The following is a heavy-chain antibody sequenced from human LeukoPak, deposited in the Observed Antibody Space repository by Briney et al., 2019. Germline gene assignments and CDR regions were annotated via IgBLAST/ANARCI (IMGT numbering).Heavy chain of an antibody. CDR3: ARESVRGYSGYDHDY. Sequence: PSETLSLTCTVSGGSISSGDYYWSWIRQPPGKGLEWIGYIYYSGSTYYNPSLKSRVTISVDTSKNQFSLKLSSVTAADAAVYYCARESVRGYSGYDHDYWGQGTLVTVSS. J-gene: IGHJ4*02. D-gene: IGHD5-12*01. CDR1: GGSISSGDYY. V-gene: IGHV4-30-4*01. CDR2: IYYSGST.